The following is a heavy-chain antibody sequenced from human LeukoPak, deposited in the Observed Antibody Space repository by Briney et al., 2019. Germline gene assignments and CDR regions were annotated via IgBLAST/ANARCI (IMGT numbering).Heavy chain of an antibody. J-gene: IGHJ3*02. Sequence: GGSLRLSCAASGFTFSSYAMSWVRQAPGKGLEWVSAISGSGGSTYYADSVKGRFTISRDNSKNTLYLQMNSLRAEDTAVYYCARDRSIEEALDAFDIWGQGTMVTVSS. CDR3: ARDRSIEEALDAFDI. CDR1: GFTFSSYA. V-gene: IGHV3-23*01. CDR2: ISGSGGST. D-gene: IGHD2-21*01.